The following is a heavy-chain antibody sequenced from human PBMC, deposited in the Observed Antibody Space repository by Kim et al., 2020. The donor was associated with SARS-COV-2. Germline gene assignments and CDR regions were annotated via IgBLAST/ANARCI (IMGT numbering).Heavy chain of an antibody. Sequence: ASVTVSCKASGYTFTGYYMHWVRQAPGQGLEWMGWINPNSGGTNYAQKLQGRVTMTRDTSNSTAYMELNRLRSDVKAVYYCARDSERDSSGWYGNWFYPWGQGTLVTVSS. CDR1: GYTFTGYY. J-gene: IGHJ5*02. D-gene: IGHD6-19*01. V-gene: IGHV1-2*02. CDR2: INPNSGGT. CDR3: ARDSERDSSGWYGNWFYP.